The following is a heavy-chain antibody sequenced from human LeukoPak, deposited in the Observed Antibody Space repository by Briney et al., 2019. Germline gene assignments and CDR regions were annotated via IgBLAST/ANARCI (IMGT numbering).Heavy chain of an antibody. CDR1: GYTFTSYY. V-gene: IGHV1-46*01. CDR3: ARSGHCSGTSCYGEGIDF. Sequence: GASVKVSCKASGYTFTSYYMHWVRQAPGQGLEWMGIINPSGGSTSYAQKFQGRVTMTRDTSTSTVYMELSSLRSEDTAVYYCARSGHCSGTSCYGEGIDFWGQGTLVTVSS. J-gene: IGHJ4*02. D-gene: IGHD2-2*01. CDR2: INPSGGST.